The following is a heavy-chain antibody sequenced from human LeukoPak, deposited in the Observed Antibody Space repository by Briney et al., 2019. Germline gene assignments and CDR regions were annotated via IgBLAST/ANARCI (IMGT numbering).Heavy chain of an antibody. Sequence: SETLSLTCTVSGGSISSYYWSWIRQPPGKGLEWIGYIYYSGSTNYNPSLKSRVTISVDTSKNQFSLKLSSVTAADTAVYYCARDSTMVRGAIGLDYWGQGTLVTVSS. CDR2: IYYSGST. V-gene: IGHV4-59*01. D-gene: IGHD3-10*01. CDR3: ARDSTMVRGAIGLDY. J-gene: IGHJ4*02. CDR1: GGSISSYY.